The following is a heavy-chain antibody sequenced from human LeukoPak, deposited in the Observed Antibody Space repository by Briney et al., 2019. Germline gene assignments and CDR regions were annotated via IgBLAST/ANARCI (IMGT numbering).Heavy chain of an antibody. Sequence: GGSLRLSCAASGFTFSTYWMKWVRQAPGKGLEWVASIKEDGSDKYYVDSVKGRFTISRDNSKNTLYLQMNGLRAEDTAVYYCAKDSAPYYYDSSGYSQGYWGQGTLVTVSS. CDR1: GFTFSTYW. CDR2: IKEDGSDK. D-gene: IGHD3-22*01. CDR3: AKDSAPYYYDSSGYSQGY. V-gene: IGHV3-7*03. J-gene: IGHJ4*02.